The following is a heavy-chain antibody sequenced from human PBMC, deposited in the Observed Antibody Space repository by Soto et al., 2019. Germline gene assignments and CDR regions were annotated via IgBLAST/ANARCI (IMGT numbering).Heavy chain of an antibody. V-gene: IGHV4-59*07. CDR3: ASARRGFCTNGVCYTEY. CDR2: IYYSGST. Sequence: SDTLSLTCTVSSGSISSYYCIWILQPPVKGLEWIGYIYYSGSTNYNPSLKSRVTISVDTSKNQFSLKLSSVTAADTAVYYCASARRGFCTNGVCYTEYWGQGTLVTVSS. D-gene: IGHD2-8*01. J-gene: IGHJ4*02. CDR1: SGSISSYY.